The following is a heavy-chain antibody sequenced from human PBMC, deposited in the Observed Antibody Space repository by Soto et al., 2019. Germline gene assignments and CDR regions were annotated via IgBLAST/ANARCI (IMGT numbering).Heavy chain of an antibody. J-gene: IGHJ4*02. CDR3: ARVYGGYLDY. D-gene: IGHD2-15*01. CDR1: GGSISSYY. V-gene: IGHV4-59*01. CDR2: IYYSGST. Sequence: QVQLQESGPGLVKPSETLSLTCTVSGGSISSYYWSWIRQPPGKGLEWIGYIYYSGSTNYNPSLKGRVTISVDTSKTQSSLKLSSVPAADTAVYYCARVYGGYLDYWGQGTLVTVSS.